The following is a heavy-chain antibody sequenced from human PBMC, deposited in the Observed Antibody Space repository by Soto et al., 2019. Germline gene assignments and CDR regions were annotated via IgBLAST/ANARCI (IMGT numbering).Heavy chain of an antibody. V-gene: IGHV1-18*01. D-gene: IGHD6-19*01. CDR3: ARDLVWAVDKYFDY. CDR1: GYTFTSYG. J-gene: IGHJ4*02. Sequence: ASVKVSCKASGYTFTSYGISWVRQAPGQGLEWMGWISAYNGNTNYALKLQGRVTMTTDTSTSTAYMELRSLRSDDTAVYYCARDLVWAVDKYFDYWGQGALVTVSS. CDR2: ISAYNGNT.